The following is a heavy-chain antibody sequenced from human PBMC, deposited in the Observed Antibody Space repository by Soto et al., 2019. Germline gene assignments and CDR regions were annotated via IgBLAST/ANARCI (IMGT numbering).Heavy chain of an antibody. Sequence: PGGSLRLSCTASGFTFSSYEMNWVRQAPGKGLEWVSYISSSGSTMYYADSVKGLFTISRDNAKNSLFLQMDSLGAEDTAVYYCARTGGSGVSYYYFAMDVWGQGTTVTVSS. D-gene: IGHD3-10*01. V-gene: IGHV3-48*03. CDR1: GFTFSSYE. J-gene: IGHJ6*02. CDR2: ISSSGSTM. CDR3: ARTGGSGVSYYYFAMDV.